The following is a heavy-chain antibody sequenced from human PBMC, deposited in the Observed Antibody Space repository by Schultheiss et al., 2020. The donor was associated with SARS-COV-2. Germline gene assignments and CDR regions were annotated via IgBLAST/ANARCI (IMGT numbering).Heavy chain of an antibody. J-gene: IGHJ5*02. CDR3: ARDLLYYYGSGPVDP. D-gene: IGHD3-10*01. Sequence: GGSLRLSCAASGFTFSSYAMHWVRQAPGKGLEWVAVIWYDGSNKYYADSVKGRFTISRDNSKNTLYLQMNSLRAEDTAVYYCARDLLYYYGSGPVDPWGQGALVTVAS. V-gene: IGHV3-30*04. CDR1: GFTFSSYA. CDR2: IWYDGSNK.